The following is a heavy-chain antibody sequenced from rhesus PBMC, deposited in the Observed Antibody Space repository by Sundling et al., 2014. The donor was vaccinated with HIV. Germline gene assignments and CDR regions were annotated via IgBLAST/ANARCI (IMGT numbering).Heavy chain of an antibody. Sequence: QVQLQESGPGVVKPSETLSLTCAVSGGSISDSYRWSWIRQPPEKGLEYIGYIYGSSTRTNYNPSLKSRVTISIDTSKNQFSLKLTSVTAADTAVYYCARQHTWTYLRSWGDAFDFWGQGLRVTVSS. CDR3: ARQHTWTYLRSWGDAFDF. J-gene: IGHJ3*01. CDR2: IYGSSTRT. D-gene: IGHD1-1-1*01. V-gene: IGHV4S10*01. CDR1: GGSISDSYR.